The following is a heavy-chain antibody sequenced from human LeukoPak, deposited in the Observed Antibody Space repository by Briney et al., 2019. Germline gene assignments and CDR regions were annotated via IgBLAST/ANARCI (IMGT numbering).Heavy chain of an antibody. CDR1: GFTFSSYA. Sequence: GGSLRLSCAASGFTFSSYAMHWVRQAPGKGLEWVAVISYDGSNKYYADSVKGRFTISRDNSKNTLYLQMNSLRAEDTAVYYCANGGEPSEWYFDYWGQGTLVTVSS. CDR3: ANGGEPSEWYFDY. CDR2: ISYDGSNK. J-gene: IGHJ4*02. V-gene: IGHV3-30*04. D-gene: IGHD3-3*01.